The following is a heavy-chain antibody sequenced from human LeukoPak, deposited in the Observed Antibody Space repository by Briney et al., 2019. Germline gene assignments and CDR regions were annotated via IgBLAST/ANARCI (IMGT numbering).Heavy chain of an antibody. D-gene: IGHD2-2*01. CDR3: ARQKCTSTSCLTTNAFDI. J-gene: IGHJ3*02. Sequence: SVTLSLTCTVSGFSGSCYWSYMRQHAGGELLGIVYRYTSGRTNHHPSLNSRVTVSVDTSKNQFSLDLSSVTAADTAVYYCARQKCTSTSCLTTNAFDIWGQGTMVTVSS. V-gene: IGHV4-4*09. CDR2: RYTSGRT. CDR1: GFSGSCY.